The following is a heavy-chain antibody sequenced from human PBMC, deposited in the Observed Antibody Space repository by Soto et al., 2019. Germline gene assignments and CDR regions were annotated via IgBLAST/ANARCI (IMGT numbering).Heavy chain of an antibody. CDR3: AKDPDDYYDILTGYFDY. Sequence: SGGSLRLSCAASGFTFSSYAMSWVRQAPGKGLEWVSAISGSGGSTYYADSVKGRFTISRDNSKNALYLQMNSLRAEDTAVYYCAKDPDDYYDILTGYFDYWGQGTLVTVSS. CDR2: ISGSGGST. V-gene: IGHV3-23*01. CDR1: GFTFSSYA. J-gene: IGHJ4*02. D-gene: IGHD3-9*01.